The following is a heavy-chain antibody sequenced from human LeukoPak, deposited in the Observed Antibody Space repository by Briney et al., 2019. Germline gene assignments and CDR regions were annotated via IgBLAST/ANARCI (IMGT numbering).Heavy chain of an antibody. D-gene: IGHD1-26*01. CDR2: INPNSGGT. CDR1: GYTFTDYY. J-gene: IGHJ4*02. V-gene: IGHV1-2*06. CDR3: AKEGGSYDNFDY. Sequence: ASVKVSCKASGYTFTDYYMHWVRQAPGQGLEWMGRINPNSGGTNYAQKFQARVTMTRDTSISTAYMELSRLKSDDTAVYYCAKEGGSYDNFDYWGQGTLVTVSS.